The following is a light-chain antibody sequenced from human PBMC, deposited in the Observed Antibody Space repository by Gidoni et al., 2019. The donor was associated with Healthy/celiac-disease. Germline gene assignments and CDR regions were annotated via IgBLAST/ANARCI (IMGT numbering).Light chain of an antibody. CDR3: QQYNSYSPKT. J-gene: IGKJ4*01. Sequence: IQMTQSPSTLSASVGDRVTITCRASQSISSWLAWYQQKPGKAPKLLSYKASSLESGVPSRFSGSGSGTEFTLTISSLQPDDFATYYCQQYNSYSPKTFGGGTKVEIK. CDR2: KAS. V-gene: IGKV1-5*03. CDR1: QSISSW.